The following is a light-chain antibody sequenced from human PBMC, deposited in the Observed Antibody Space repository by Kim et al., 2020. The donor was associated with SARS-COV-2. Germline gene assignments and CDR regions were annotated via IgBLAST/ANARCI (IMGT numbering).Light chain of an antibody. CDR3: QQYNSYPWT. CDR2: KAS. CDR1: QSISSW. J-gene: IGKJ1*01. V-gene: IGKV1-5*03. Sequence: DIQMTQSPSTLSASVGDRVTITCRASQSISSWLAWYQQKPGEAPKLLIYKASSLESGVPSRFSGSGSGTEFTLTISSLQPDDFAPYYCQQYNSYPWTFGQGTKVDIK.